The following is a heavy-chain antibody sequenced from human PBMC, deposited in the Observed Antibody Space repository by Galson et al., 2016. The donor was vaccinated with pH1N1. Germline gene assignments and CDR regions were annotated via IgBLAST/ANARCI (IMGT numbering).Heavy chain of an antibody. V-gene: IGHV1-18*01. D-gene: IGHD1-26*01. J-gene: IGHJ5*02. Sequence: SVKVSCKASGYTFTSYGINWVRQAPGQGLEWMGWISAYNGNTNYAQKLQGRVTMTTDTSMSTAYMELRSLRSDDTAVYYCARGVEWELGHWFDPWGQGTLVTVSS. CDR1: GYTFTSYG. CDR3: ARGVEWELGHWFDP. CDR2: ISAYNGNT.